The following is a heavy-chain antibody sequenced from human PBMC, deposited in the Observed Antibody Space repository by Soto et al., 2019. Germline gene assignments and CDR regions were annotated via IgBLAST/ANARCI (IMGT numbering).Heavy chain of an antibody. CDR2: IYYSAST. D-gene: IGHD3-3*01. Sequence: QVQLQESGPGLVKPSQTLSLTCTVSGGSLSSGTYYWSWIGQHPGKGLEWVGYIYYSASTYYNPSLKRRLTISVDTSKNQCSLKLSSVTAADTAVYYCARGITIFGVVYFDYWGQGTLVTVSA. J-gene: IGHJ4*02. CDR1: GGSLSSGTYY. CDR3: ARGITIFGVVYFDY. V-gene: IGHV4-31*03.